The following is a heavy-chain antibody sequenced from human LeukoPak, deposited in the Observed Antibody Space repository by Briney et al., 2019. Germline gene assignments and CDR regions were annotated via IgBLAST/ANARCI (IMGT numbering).Heavy chain of an antibody. CDR2: INPNSCGT. Sequence: SVTVSRTTSGYTFTGYYMHYDRHAPRQPLGWMGWINPNSCGTNYAQKFQGRVTMTRDTSISTAYMELSRLRSDDTAVYYCARVVGATNTIDYWGQGTLVTVSS. V-gene: IGHV1-2*02. D-gene: IGHD1-26*01. J-gene: IGHJ4*02. CDR3: ARVVGATNTIDY. CDR1: GYTFTGYY.